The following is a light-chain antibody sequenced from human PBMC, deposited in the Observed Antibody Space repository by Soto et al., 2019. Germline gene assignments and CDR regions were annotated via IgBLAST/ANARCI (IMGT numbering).Light chain of an antibody. J-gene: IGLJ2*01. CDR3: CSYAGSYTFE. Sequence: QSALAQPPSASGSPGQSVTISCTGSGSDIGAYKFVSWYQQHPGKAPKLMIFGVTERPSGVPDRFSGSKSGNTASLTVSGLQADDEAIYYCCSYAGSYTFELGGGTKVTVL. V-gene: IGLV2-8*01. CDR2: GVT. CDR1: GSDIGAYKF.